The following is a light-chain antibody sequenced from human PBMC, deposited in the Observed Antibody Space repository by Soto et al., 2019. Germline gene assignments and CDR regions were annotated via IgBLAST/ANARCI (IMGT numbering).Light chain of an antibody. CDR2: GAS. Sequence: EIVMTQSPATLSVSPGERATLSCRASQSVSSNFAWYQQKPGQAPRLLIYGASTRATGIPARFSGSGSGTEFTLTISGLQSEDFAVYYCQQHNNWPPWTFGQGTKVEIK. V-gene: IGKV3-15*01. CDR1: QSVSSN. J-gene: IGKJ1*01. CDR3: QQHNNWPPWT.